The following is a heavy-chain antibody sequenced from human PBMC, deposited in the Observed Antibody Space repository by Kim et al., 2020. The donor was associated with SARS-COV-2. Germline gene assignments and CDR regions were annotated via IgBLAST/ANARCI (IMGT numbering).Heavy chain of an antibody. CDR1: GGSISSSSYY. CDR3: ARDGTLSMSIDY. Sequence: SETLSLTCTVSGGSISSSSYYWGWIRQPPGKGLEWIGSIYYSGSTYYNPSLKSRVTISVDTSKNQFSLKLSSVTAAHTAVYYCARDGTLSMSIDYWGQGT. D-gene: IGHD3-10*02. CDR2: IYYSGST. V-gene: IGHV4-39*07. J-gene: IGHJ4*02.